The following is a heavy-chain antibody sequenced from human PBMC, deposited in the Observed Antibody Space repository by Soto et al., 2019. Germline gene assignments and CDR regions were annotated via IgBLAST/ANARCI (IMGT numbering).Heavy chain of an antibody. D-gene: IGHD3-10*01. V-gene: IGHV1-69*13. J-gene: IGHJ6*02. CDR1: GGTFSSYA. CDR2: IIPIFGTA. Sequence: ASVKVSCKASGGTFSSYAISWVRQAPGQGLEWMGGIIPIFGTANYAQKFQGRVTITADESTSTAYMELSSLRSEDTAVYYCARGRPRGVIVYYGMDVWGQGTTVTVSS. CDR3: ARGRPRGVIVYYGMDV.